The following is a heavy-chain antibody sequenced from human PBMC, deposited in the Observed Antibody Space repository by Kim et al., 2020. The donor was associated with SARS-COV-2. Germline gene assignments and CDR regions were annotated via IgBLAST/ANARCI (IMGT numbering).Heavy chain of an antibody. CDR1: GFTFSTYA. V-gene: IGHV3-30*18. CDR2: ISSDGSKK. J-gene: IGHJ6*02. CDR3: AKNYWVAAGGTVDYYVMDV. Sequence: GGSLRLSCAASGFTFSTYAMHWVRQAPGKGLEWVAVISSDGSKKYYVDSVKGRFTISRDNPKNTLYLQMSSLRAEDTALYYCAKNYWVAAGGTVDYYVMDVWGQGTMVTVSS. D-gene: IGHD6-13*01.